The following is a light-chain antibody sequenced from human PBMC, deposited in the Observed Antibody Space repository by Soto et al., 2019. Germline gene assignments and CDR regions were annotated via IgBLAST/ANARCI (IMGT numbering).Light chain of an antibody. CDR2: GAS. CDR3: QQYGSSPLT. Sequence: EIVLTQSPATLSLSPGERATLSCRASESVSDNYLACYQQRAGQPPSPVIYGASSRSSAVPDRFSGSGSGADVTLTISSLEPEDFAAYYCQQYGSSPLTFGGGTKVEIK. CDR1: ESVSDNY. J-gene: IGKJ4*01. V-gene: IGKV3-20*01.